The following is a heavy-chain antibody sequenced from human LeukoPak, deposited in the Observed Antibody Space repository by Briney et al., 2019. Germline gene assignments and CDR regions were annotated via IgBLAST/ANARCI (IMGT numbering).Heavy chain of an antibody. CDR3: ARPGGVGASDY. V-gene: IGHV3-21*01. J-gene: IGHJ4*02. CDR2: ISSSSSYI. CDR1: GFTFSSFA. Sequence: PGGSLRLSCAASGFTFSSFAMSWVRQAPGKGLEWVSSISSSSSYIYYADSVKGRFTISRDNAKNSLYLQINSLRAEDTAVYYCARPGGVGASDYWGQGTLVTVSS. D-gene: IGHD1-26*01.